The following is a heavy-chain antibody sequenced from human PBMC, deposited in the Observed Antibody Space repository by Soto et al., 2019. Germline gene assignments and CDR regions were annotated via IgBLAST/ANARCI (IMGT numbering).Heavy chain of an antibody. CDR3: ARDRDSSTFGVGYYSYGMEV. CDR2: IIPIFGTA. Sequence: ASVKVSCKASGGTFSSYAISWVRQAPGQGLEWMGGIIPIFGTANYAQKLQGRVTITADKSTSTAYMELSSLRSEDTAVYYCARDRDSSTFGVGYYSYGMEVWGQGTTVTVS. D-gene: IGHD6-13*01. CDR1: GGTFSSYA. J-gene: IGHJ6*02. V-gene: IGHV1-69*06.